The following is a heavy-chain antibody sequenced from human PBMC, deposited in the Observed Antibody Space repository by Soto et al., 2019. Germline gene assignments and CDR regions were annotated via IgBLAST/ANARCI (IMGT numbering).Heavy chain of an antibody. D-gene: IGHD6-13*01. V-gene: IGHV5-51*01. CDR1: GYSFTSYW. CDR2: IYPGDSDT. Sequence: LGESLKISCKGSGYSFTSYWIGWVRQMPGKGLEWMGIIYPGDSDTRYSPSFQGQVTISADKSISTAYLQWSSLKASDTAMYYCARTSAAGKYYCCMDDWGQGTTVTVSS. J-gene: IGHJ6*02. CDR3: ARTSAAGKYYCCMDD.